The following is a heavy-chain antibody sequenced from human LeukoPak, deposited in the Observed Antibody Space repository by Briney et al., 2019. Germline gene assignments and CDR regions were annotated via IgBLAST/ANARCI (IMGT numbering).Heavy chain of an antibody. CDR2: IKSKTDGGTT. CDR3: STADIYCSSSSCYYAWDY. Sequence: PGGSLRLSCAASGFTFKNAWMSWVRQAPGKGLEWVGRIKSKTDGGTTDYAAPVKGRFTISRDDSKNTLYLQMNSLKTEDTAVYYCSTADIYCSSSSCYYAWDYWGQGTLVTVSS. D-gene: IGHD2-2*01. J-gene: IGHJ4*02. CDR1: GFTFKNAW. V-gene: IGHV3-15*01.